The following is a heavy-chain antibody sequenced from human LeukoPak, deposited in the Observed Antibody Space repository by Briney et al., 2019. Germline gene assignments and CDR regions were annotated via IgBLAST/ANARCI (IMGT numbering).Heavy chain of an antibody. Sequence: GASVKVSCKVSGYTLTELSMHWVRQAPGKGLEWMGGFDPEDGETIYAQKFQGRVTMTEDTSTDTAYMKLSSLRSEDTAVYYCATDRAVRRYNWNYPFFDYWGQGTLVTVSS. CDR3: ATDRAVRRYNWNYPFFDY. D-gene: IGHD1-7*01. CDR2: FDPEDGET. J-gene: IGHJ4*02. CDR1: GYTLTELS. V-gene: IGHV1-24*01.